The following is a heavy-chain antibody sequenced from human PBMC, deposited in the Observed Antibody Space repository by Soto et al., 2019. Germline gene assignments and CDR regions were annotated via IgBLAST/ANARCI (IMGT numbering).Heavy chain of an antibody. V-gene: IGHV1-69*01. CDR3: ARVGGSSAPITNWFDP. Sequence: QVQLVQSGAEVKKPGSSVKVSCKASGGTFSSYAISWVRQAPGQGLEWMGGIIPIFGTANYAQKFQGRVTITADESKSTAYMELSRLRSEDTAVYYCARVGGSSAPITNWFDPWGQGTLVTVSS. D-gene: IGHD3-16*01. J-gene: IGHJ5*02. CDR2: IIPIFGTA. CDR1: GGTFSSYA.